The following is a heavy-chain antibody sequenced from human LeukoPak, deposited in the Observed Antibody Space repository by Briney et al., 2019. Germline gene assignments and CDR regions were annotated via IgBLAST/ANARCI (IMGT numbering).Heavy chain of an antibody. CDR1: GYSITRGYF. Sequence: SETLSLTCTVSGYSITRGYFWGWIRQSPGKGLEWIASMFHSGSTYYNPSLKSRVTMSVDTSKNQFSLRLSSVTAADTAVYYCARVLNSGVSDYWGQGTLVTVSS. CDR3: ARVLNSGVSDY. J-gene: IGHJ4*02. V-gene: IGHV4-38-2*02. CDR2: MFHSGST. D-gene: IGHD3-10*01.